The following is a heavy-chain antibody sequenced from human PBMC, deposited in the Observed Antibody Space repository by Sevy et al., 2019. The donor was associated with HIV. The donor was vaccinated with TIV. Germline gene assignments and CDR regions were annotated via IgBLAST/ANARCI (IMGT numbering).Heavy chain of an antibody. CDR1: GFTFSSYA. V-gene: IGHV3-7*01. CDR2: IKQDGSEK. CDR3: AREYWYFEL. J-gene: IGHJ2*01. Sequence: GGSLRLSCVASGFTFSSYAMSWVRQAPGKGLEWVANIKQDGSEKYYVDSVKGRFTISRDNAKNSLYLQMSSLRAEDTAVYYCAREYWYFELWGRGTLVTVSS.